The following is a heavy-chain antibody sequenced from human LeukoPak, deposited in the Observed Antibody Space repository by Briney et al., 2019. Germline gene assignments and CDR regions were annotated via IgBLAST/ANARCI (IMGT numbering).Heavy chain of an antibody. CDR1: GFTFSNYA. Sequence: PGGSLRLSCAASGFTFSNYAMSWVRQAPGKGLAWVSGISGSGTSTYYADSVKGRFTISRDNSKNTLYVEMNSLRAEDTAVYYCTAAIHTYNGFDPWGQGTLVTVSS. D-gene: IGHD2-2*02. CDR3: TAAIHTYNGFDP. J-gene: IGHJ5*02. V-gene: IGHV3-23*01. CDR2: ISGSGTST.